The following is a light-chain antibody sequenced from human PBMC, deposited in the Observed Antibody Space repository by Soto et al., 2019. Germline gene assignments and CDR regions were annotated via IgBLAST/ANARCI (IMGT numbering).Light chain of an antibody. Sequence: EIVLTQSPATLSLSPGERATLSCRASQSVSSYLAWYQQKPGQAPRLLIYDASNRATGIPAWFSGSGSGTDFTLTISSLEPEDFAVYYCQQRSNWRLTFGGGTKVEIK. V-gene: IGKV3-11*01. J-gene: IGKJ4*01. CDR3: QQRSNWRLT. CDR1: QSVSSY. CDR2: DAS.